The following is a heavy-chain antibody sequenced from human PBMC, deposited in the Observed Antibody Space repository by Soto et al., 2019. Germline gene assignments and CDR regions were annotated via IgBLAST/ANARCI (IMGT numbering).Heavy chain of an antibody. V-gene: IGHV3-23*01. D-gene: IGHD3-16*01. CDR2: YGGSGGST. J-gene: IGHJ6*03. Sequence: DVQLLESGGGLVQRGGSLRLSCAASGFTFSTYGMTWVRLAPGKGLEWVSYGGSGGSTYYADSVKGRFTISRDNSKNTLYLQMNSLRAEDTAVYYCVKFRGRAYHYYYMDVWGNGTTVTVSS. CDR1: GFTFSTYG. CDR3: VKFRGRAYHYYYMDV.